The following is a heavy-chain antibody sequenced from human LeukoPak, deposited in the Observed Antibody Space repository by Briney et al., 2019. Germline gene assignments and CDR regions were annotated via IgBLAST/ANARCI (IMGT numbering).Heavy chain of an antibody. CDR3: AKAGGYSSSWPRSYYYYMDV. Sequence: GGSLRLSCAASGFTFSSYGMHWVRQAPGKGLGWVAFIRYDGSNKYYADSVKGRFTISRDNSKNTLYLQMNSLRAEDTAVYYCAKAGGYSSSWPRSYYYYMDVWGKGTTVTISS. D-gene: IGHD6-13*01. V-gene: IGHV3-30*02. J-gene: IGHJ6*03. CDR1: GFTFSSYG. CDR2: IRYDGSNK.